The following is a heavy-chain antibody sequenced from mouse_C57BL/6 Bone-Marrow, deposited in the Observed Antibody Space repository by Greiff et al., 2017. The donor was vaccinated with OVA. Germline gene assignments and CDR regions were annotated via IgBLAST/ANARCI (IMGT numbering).Heavy chain of an antibody. J-gene: IGHJ2*01. V-gene: IGHV5-4*01. CDR2: ISDGGSYT. CDR3: ARPPLWLRRGGYFDY. D-gene: IGHD2-2*01. Sequence: EVQGVESGGGLVKPGGSLKLSCAASGFTFSSYAMSWVRQTPEKRLEWVATISDGGSYTYYPDNVKGRFTISRDNAKNNLYLQMSHLKSEDTAMYYCARPPLWLRRGGYFDYWGQGTTLTVSS. CDR1: GFTFSSYA.